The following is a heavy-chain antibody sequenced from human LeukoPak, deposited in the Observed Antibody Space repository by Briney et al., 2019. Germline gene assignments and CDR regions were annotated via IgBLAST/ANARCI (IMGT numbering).Heavy chain of an antibody. V-gene: IGHV1-2*02. CDR3: ARDQSGYDFTLYYFDY. CDR2: INPNSGGT. CDR1: GYTFTGYY. J-gene: IGHJ4*02. D-gene: IGHD5-12*01. Sequence: GASVKVSCKASGYTFTGYYMHWVRQAPGQGLERMGWINPNSGGTNYAQKFQGRVTMTRDTSISTAYMELSRLRSDDTAVYYCARDQSGYDFTLYYFDYWGQGTLVTVSS.